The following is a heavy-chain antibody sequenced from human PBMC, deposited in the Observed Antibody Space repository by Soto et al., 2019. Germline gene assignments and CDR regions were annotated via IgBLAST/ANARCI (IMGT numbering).Heavy chain of an antibody. Sequence: QVQLVQSGGGVVQPGRSLRLSCEASGFNFRGYGMHWVRQAPGKGLEWVAITRHDGSNTYYADSVRGRFTISRDNSKNTLYLQMNSLRVEDTAVYYCARDGVGITTFFGYFDYWGQGILITVSP. CDR3: ARDGVGITTFFGYFDY. J-gene: IGHJ4*02. CDR2: TRHDGSNT. V-gene: IGHV3-33*01. CDR1: GFNFRGYG. D-gene: IGHD1-26*01.